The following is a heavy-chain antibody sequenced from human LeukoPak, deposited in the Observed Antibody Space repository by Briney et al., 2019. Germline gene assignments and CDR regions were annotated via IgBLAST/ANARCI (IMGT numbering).Heavy chain of an antibody. D-gene: IGHD4-17*01. CDR2: ISPTGDSI. Sequence: ASVKVSCKASGYTITNSYIHWVRQAPGQGLEWMGKISPTGDSISYARRFQGRITLTTDTSTITLYMELSNLRSEDTSVYYCARGSVTTDASFDYWGQGTLVTVSS. CDR3: ARGSVTTDASFDY. CDR1: GYTITNSY. J-gene: IGHJ4*02. V-gene: IGHV1-46*01.